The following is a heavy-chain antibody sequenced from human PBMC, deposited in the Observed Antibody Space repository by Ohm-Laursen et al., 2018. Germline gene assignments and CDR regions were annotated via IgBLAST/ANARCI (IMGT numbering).Heavy chain of an antibody. J-gene: IGHJ6*02. V-gene: IGHV3-23*01. D-gene: IGHD3-10*01. Sequence: SLRLSCSASGFSVSNNYLIWVRQAPGKGLEWVSGISGSGDSVNYADSVKGRFTISRDNSKNTLYLQMNSLRAEDTAVYYCAKDRGSGNYYYYGYDMGVWGQGTTVTVSS. CDR1: GFSVSNNY. CDR3: AKDRGSGNYYYYGYDMGV. CDR2: ISGSGDSV.